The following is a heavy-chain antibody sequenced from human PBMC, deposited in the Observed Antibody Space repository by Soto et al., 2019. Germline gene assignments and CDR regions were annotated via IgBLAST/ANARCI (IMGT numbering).Heavy chain of an antibody. CDR2: INTGNGNT. V-gene: IGHV1-3*04. CDR3: ARAISGYVT. CDR1: GYTFTSYD. Sequence: GASVKVSCKASGYTFTSYDIHWVRQAPGQSLEWMGWINTGNGNTRYSQNFQGRVTLTRDTSASTAYMDLSSLRSEDTSIYYCARAISGYVTWGQGTLVTVSS. D-gene: IGHD5-12*01. J-gene: IGHJ5*02.